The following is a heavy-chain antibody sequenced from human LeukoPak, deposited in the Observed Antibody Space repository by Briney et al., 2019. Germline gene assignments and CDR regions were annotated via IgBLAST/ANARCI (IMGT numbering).Heavy chain of an antibody. CDR3: ARAEVDRFDP. J-gene: IGHJ5*02. Sequence: PSETLSLTCIVSGGSISSHYWSWIRQPPGKGLEWIGSIYYSGSTNYNPSLKSRVTISIDTSKNHFSLKVSSVTAADTAVYYCARAEVDRFDPWGQGTLVTVSS. V-gene: IGHV4-59*11. CDR2: IYYSGST. CDR1: GGSISSHY.